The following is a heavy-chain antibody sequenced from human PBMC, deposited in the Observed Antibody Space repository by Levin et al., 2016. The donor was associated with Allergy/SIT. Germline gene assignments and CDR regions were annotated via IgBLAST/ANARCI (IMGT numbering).Heavy chain of an antibody. V-gene: IGHV3-74*01. CDR2: INSDGSST. CDR3: ARDVVVPAAMSLYYYYGMDV. J-gene: IGHJ6*02. D-gene: IGHD2-2*01. Sequence: WIRQPPGKGLVWVSRINSDGSSTSYADSVKGRFTISRDNAKNTLYLQMNSLRAEDTAVYYCARDVVVPAAMSLYYYYGMDVWGQGTTVTVSS.